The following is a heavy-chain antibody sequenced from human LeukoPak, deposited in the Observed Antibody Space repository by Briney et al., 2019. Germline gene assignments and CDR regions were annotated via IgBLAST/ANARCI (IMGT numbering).Heavy chain of an antibody. CDR2: INHSGST. CDR1: GGSISSYY. CDR3: ARARVALDSGSYYVAFDI. V-gene: IGHV4-34*01. Sequence: SETLSLTCTVSGGSISSYYWSWIRQPPGKGLEWIGEINHSGSTNYNPSLKSRVTIAVDTSKNQFSLKLNSVTAADTAVYYCARARVALDSGSYYVAFDIWGQGTMVTVSS. D-gene: IGHD1-26*01. J-gene: IGHJ3*02.